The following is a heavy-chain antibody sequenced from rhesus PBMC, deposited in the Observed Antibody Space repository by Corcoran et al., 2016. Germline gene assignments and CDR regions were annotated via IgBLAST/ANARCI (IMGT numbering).Heavy chain of an antibody. Sequence: QLQLQESGPGLVKPSETLSLTCAVSGYSISSGYGWRWIRQPPGKGMEWIGYISYSGSTSSNPSLNSRVTISRDTSKNQFSLNLSSVTAADTAVYYCARVVRRDCTGSGCYARDAFDFWGQGLRVTVSS. J-gene: IGHJ3*01. CDR2: ISYSGST. CDR1: GYSISSGYG. CDR3: ARVVRRDCTGSGCYARDAFDF. D-gene: IGHD2-21*01. V-gene: IGHV4-122*02.